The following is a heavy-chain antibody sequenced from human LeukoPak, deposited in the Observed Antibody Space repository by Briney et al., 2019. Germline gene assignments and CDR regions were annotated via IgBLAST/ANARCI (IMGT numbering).Heavy chain of an antibody. CDR3: ARAQLVFFYMDV. Sequence: GGSLRLSCAASGFTFDDYAMHWVRQAPGKGLEWVSYISSSGSTIYYADSVKGRFTISRDNAKNSLYLQMNSLRAEDTAVYYCARAQLVFFYMDVWGKGTTVTVSS. CDR1: GFTFDDYA. V-gene: IGHV3-11*01. D-gene: IGHD6-13*01. CDR2: ISSSGSTI. J-gene: IGHJ6*03.